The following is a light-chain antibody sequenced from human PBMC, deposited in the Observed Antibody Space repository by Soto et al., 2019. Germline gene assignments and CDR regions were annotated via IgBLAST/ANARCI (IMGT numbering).Light chain of an antibody. CDR2: DAS. J-gene: IGKJ4*01. V-gene: IGKV1-5*01. CDR3: QQLNSYPPT. CDR1: QTISTW. Sequence: DIQVTQSPPTLSASVGDRVTITCRASQTISTWMAWYQQKPGKAPKLLVYDASTLQSGVASRFSGSGSGIEFTLIISGLQPDDSATYYCQQLNSYPPTFGGGTKVDIK.